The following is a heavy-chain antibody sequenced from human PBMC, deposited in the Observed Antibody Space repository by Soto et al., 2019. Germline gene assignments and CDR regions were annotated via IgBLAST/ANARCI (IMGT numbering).Heavy chain of an antibody. CDR1: GFTFSNAW. J-gene: IGHJ6*02. CDR3: TTVVEYGGDPEGHYHYGMDV. D-gene: IGHD2-21*02. Sequence: EVQLVESGGGLVKPGGSLRLSCAASGFTFSNAWMNWVRQAPGKGLEWVGRIKSKTDGGTTDYAAPVKGRFTISRDDSKNTLYLQMNSLKTEDTAVYYCTTVVEYGGDPEGHYHYGMDVWGQGTTVTVSS. V-gene: IGHV3-15*07. CDR2: IKSKTDGGTT.